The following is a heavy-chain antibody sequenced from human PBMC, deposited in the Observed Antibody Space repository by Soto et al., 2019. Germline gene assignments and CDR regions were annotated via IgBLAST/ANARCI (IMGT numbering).Heavy chain of an antibody. Sequence: GGSLRLSCAASGFTVSSNYMSWVRQAPGKGLEWVSVIYSGGSTYYADSVKGRFTISRHNSKNTLYLQMNSLRAEDTAVYYCGREFRGSYYYYGMDVWGQGTTVTVSS. CDR1: GFTVSSNY. J-gene: IGHJ6*02. V-gene: IGHV3-53*04. CDR2: IYSGGST. CDR3: GREFRGSYYYYGMDV.